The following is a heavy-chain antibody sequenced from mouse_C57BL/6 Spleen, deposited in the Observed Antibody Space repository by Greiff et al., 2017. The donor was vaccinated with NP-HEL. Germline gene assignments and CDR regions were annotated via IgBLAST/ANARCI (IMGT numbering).Heavy chain of an antibody. CDR3: AHRDY. D-gene: IGHD3-1*01. CDR1: GYSITSGYY. Sequence: EVKVEESGPGLVKPSQSLSLTCSVTGYSITSGYYWNWIRQFPGNKLEWMGYISYDGSNNYNPSLKNRISITRDTSKNQFFLKLNSVTTEDTATYYCAHRDYWGQGTTLTVSS. V-gene: IGHV3-6*01. J-gene: IGHJ2*01. CDR2: ISYDGSN.